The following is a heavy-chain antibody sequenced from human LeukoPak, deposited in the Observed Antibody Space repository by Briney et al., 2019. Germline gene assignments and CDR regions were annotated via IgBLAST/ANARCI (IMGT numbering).Heavy chain of an antibody. CDR3: AGDDYGDHYSTY. V-gene: IGHV1-69*05. J-gene: IGHJ4*02. D-gene: IGHD4-17*01. CDR1: GGTFSSYA. Sequence: GASVKVSCKASGGTFSSYAISWVRQAPGQGLEWMGGTIPIFGTANYAQKFQGRVTITTDESTSTAYMELRSLRSEDTAVYYCAGDDYGDHYSTYWGQGTLVSVSS. CDR2: TIPIFGTA.